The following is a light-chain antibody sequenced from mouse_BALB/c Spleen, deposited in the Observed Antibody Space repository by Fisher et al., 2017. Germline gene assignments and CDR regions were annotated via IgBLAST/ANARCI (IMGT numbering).Light chain of an antibody. CDR2: DTS. V-gene: IGKV4-69*01. CDR1: SSVSY. CDR3: HQRSSYPLT. J-gene: IGKJ5*01. Sequence: IVLTQSTALMSASPGEKVTMTCSASSSVSYMYWYQQKPGSSPKPWIYDTSNLASGFPARFSGSGSGTSYSLIISSMEAEDAATYYCHQRSSYPLTFGAGTKLELK.